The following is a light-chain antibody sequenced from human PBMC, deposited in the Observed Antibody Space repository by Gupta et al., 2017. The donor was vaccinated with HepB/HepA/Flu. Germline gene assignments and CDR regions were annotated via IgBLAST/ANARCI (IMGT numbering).Light chain of an antibody. CDR2: DVS. CDR3: SSYTSSSTWV. J-gene: IGLJ3*02. CDR1: SSDVGGYNY. V-gene: IGLV2-14*03. Sequence: QSALTQPASVSGSPGQSVPISCPGTSSDVGGYNYVSWYQHHPGKAPKLMIYDVSNRPSGVSNTFSGSKSGNTASLTISGLQAEDEADYYCSSYTSSSTWVFGGGTKLTVL.